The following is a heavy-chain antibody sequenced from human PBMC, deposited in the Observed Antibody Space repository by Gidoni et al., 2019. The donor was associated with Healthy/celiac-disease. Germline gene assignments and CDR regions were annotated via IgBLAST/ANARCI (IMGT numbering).Heavy chain of an antibody. CDR2: IIPIFGTA. CDR1: GGTFRSYA. CDR3: AGVDYYGSGSYYSGPLDY. Sequence: VQLVQSGAAVQKPGSSVKVSCKASGGTFRSYAISWMRRAPGQGLEWMGGIIPIFGTANYAQKFQGRVRITADESTSTAYMELSSLRSEDTAVYYCAGVDYYGSGSYYSGPLDYWGQGTLVTVSS. J-gene: IGHJ4*02. V-gene: IGHV1-69*01. D-gene: IGHD3-10*01.